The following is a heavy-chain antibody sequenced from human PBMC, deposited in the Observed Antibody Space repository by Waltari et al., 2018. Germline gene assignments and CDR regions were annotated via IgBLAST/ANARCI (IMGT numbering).Heavy chain of an antibody. CDR1: GFTFSNDW. CDR2: INQDGNGL. CDR3: ARVPLPWYLDY. J-gene: IGHJ4*02. Sequence: EVQVVESGGGLVQPGGSLRLSCAASGFTFSNDWMTWVRRAPGKGLEGVANINQDGNGLHYVDSVRGRFTISRDNAKNSMFLQMNSLRAEDTAVYYCARVPLPWYLDYWGQGTLVTVSS. V-gene: IGHV3-7*01.